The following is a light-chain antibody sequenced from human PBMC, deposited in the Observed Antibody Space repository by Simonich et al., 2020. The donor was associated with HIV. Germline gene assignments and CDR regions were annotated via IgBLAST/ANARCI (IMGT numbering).Light chain of an antibody. V-gene: IGKV4-1*01. CDR3: QQYYSTPPT. CDR2: CAA. Sequence: DIVMTQSPDSLAVSLGERATINCKSSQRLLYSSNNKNYLAWSTQKPGQAPEVLINCAATRESGVPDRCSGSGSGTDFTLTISSLQAEDVAVYYCQQYYSTPPTFGGGTKVEIK. J-gene: IGKJ4*01. CDR1: QRLLYSSNNKNY.